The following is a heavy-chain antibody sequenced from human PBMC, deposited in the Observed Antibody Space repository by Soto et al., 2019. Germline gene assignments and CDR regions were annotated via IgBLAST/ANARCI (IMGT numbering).Heavy chain of an antibody. J-gene: IGHJ6*02. CDR3: ARALRRYYYYYGMDV. CDR2: IIPIFGTA. CDR1: GGTFSSYA. D-gene: IGHD3-10*01. Sequence: QVQLVQSGAEVKKPGSSVKVSCKASGGTFSSYAISWVRQAPGQGLEWMGGIIPIFGTANYAQKFQGRVTITADDSPRTVYMELSSLRSADTAVDCCARALRRYYYYYGMDVWGQGTTVTVSS. V-gene: IGHV1-69*12.